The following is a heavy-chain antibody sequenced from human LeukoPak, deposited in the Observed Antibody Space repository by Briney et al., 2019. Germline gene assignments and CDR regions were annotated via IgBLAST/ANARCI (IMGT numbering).Heavy chain of an antibody. CDR3: ARSGGSGWDEGFDY. V-gene: IGHV5-51*01. D-gene: IGHD6-19*01. Sequence: GESLKLSCKGSGCIFSSCWIAWVRQMPGKGLEWMRSIYLGDSDTSYSPSFQGQVTISADKSISTAYLQWSSLKALDTATYYCARSGGSGWDEGFDYWGQGTLVTVSS. CDR2: IYLGDSDT. CDR1: GCIFSSCW. J-gene: IGHJ4*02.